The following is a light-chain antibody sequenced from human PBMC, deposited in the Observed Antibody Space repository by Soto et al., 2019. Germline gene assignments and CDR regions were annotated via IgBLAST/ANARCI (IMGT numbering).Light chain of an antibody. CDR1: SSDIGAYNY. Sequence: QSALTQPPSASGSPGQSITISCTGTSSDIGAYNYVSWYQQHPGKVPKLMIYEVSKRPSGVPDRFSASKSGNTASLTVSGLQAEDEADYYCSSRGGSHNFYVFGTGTKLTVL. V-gene: IGLV2-8*01. J-gene: IGLJ1*01. CDR2: EVS. CDR3: SSRGGSHNFYV.